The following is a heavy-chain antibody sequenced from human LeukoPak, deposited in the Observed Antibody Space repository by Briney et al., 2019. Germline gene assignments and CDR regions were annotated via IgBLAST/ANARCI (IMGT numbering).Heavy chain of an antibody. CDR1: GFTFSSYA. D-gene: IGHD6-19*01. V-gene: IGHV3-30*01. Sequence: PGGSLRLSCAASGFTFSSYAMPWVRQAPGKGLEWVAVISYEGSNKYYADSVKGRFTISRDNSKNTLYLQMNSLRAEDTAVYYCARSSSGWHSYFDYWGQGTLVTVSS. CDR2: ISYEGSNK. CDR3: ARSSSGWHSYFDY. J-gene: IGHJ4*02.